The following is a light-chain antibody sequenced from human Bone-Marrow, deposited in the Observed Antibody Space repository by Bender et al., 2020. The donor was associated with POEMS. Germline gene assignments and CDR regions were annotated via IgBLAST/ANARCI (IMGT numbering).Light chain of an antibody. CDR1: SVNVADEF. Sequence: FMLTQPHSVSESPGKTVTISCTGNSVNVADEFVQWYQQRPGRAPTTVIFEDKERPSGIPDRFSGSVDISSNSASLTISGLKTEDEADYYCKSYNETNWVFGGGTRLTVL. CDR3: KSYNETNWV. V-gene: IGLV6-57*02. J-gene: IGLJ2*01. CDR2: EDK.